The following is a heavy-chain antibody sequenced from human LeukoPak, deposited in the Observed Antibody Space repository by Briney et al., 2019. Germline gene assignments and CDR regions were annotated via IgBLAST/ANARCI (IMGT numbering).Heavy chain of an antibody. CDR3: WRLGFDY. J-gene: IGHJ4*02. V-gene: IGHV1-69*02. CDR1: GATFSSYT. Sequence: SGKLSCSASGATFSSYTISGMRQAPGQGLEWMGRIIPILGIANYAQTFTGRVTITSAKSKTTASMELTSIRSRDTPESDCWRLGFDYWGQGNLVTVSS. CDR2: IIPILGIA.